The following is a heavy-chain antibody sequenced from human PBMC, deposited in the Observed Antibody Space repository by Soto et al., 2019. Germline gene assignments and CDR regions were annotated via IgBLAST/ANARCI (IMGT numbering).Heavy chain of an antibody. CDR1: GGSISSYY. CDR2: IHHSGST. Sequence: QEQLQESGPGLVKPSETLSLTCTVSGGSISSYYWSWIRQPPGKGLEWIGYIHHSGSTNYNRSLKSXVXIXVNXSKNQFSRRLTSVTAADTAVYYCARDFTGDYFFDYWGQGTLVTVSS. D-gene: IGHD4-17*01. J-gene: IGHJ4*02. V-gene: IGHV4-59*01. CDR3: ARDFTGDYFFDY.